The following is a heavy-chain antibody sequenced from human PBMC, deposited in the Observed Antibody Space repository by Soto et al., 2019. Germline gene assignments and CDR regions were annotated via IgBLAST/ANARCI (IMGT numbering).Heavy chain of an antibody. CDR2: IYHNGSP. Sequence: TSETLSLTCVVSGGSISSTNWWTWVRQPPGKRLEWIGEIYHNGSPTYSPSLKSRVTISIDRSKNQFSLKLSSVTAADTAVYYCARVPDYWGQGILVTVSS. D-gene: IGHD2-2*01. V-gene: IGHV4-4*02. CDR1: GGSISSTNW. CDR3: ARVPDY. J-gene: IGHJ4*02.